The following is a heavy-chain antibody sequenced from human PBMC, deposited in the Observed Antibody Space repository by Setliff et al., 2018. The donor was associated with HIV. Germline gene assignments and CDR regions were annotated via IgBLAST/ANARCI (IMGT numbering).Heavy chain of an antibody. CDR3: ASRGVAAAGNRENGRYFDY. D-gene: IGHD6-13*01. J-gene: IGHJ4*02. CDR2: INPNSGGT. V-gene: IGHV1-2*02. CDR1: GYTFTGYY. Sequence: ASVKVSCKASGYTFTGYYMHWVRQAPGQGLEWMGWINPNSGGTNYAQKFQGRVTITTDESTSTAYMELSSLRSEDTAVYYCASRGVAAAGNRENGRYFDYWGQGTLVTVSS.